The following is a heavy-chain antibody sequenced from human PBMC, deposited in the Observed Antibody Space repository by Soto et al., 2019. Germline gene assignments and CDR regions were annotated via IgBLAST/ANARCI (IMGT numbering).Heavy chain of an antibody. J-gene: IGHJ4*02. CDR2: INHSGST. V-gene: IGHV4-34*01. D-gene: IGHD3-10*01. Sequence: SETLSLTCAVYGGSFSGYYWSWIRQPPGKGLEWIGEINHSGSTNYNPSLKSRVTISVDTSKNQFSLKLSSVTAADTAVYYCASGLWFGELSFDYWGQGTLVTVS. CDR3: ASGLWFGELSFDY. CDR1: GGSFSGYY.